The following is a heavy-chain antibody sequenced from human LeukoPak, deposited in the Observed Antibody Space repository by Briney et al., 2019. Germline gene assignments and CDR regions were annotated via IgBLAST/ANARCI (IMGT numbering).Heavy chain of an antibody. Sequence: GGSLRLSCAASGFTFSSYAMSWVRQAPGKGLEWVSAISGSGGSTYYADSVKGRFTISRDNSKNTLYLQMNSLRAEDTAVYYCAKDRLMRTTMTPFDYWGQGTLVTVSS. CDR3: AKDRLMRTTMTPFDY. CDR2: ISGSGGST. CDR1: GFTFSSYA. D-gene: IGHD4-17*01. J-gene: IGHJ4*02. V-gene: IGHV3-23*01.